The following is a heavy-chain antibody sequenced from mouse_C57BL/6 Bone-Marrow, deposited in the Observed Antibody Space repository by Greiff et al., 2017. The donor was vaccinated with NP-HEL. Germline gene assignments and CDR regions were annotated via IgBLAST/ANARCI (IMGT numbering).Heavy chain of an antibody. J-gene: IGHJ4*01. Sequence: VKLMESGAELARPGASVKLSCKASGYTFTSYGISWVKQRTGQGLEWIGEIYPRSGNTYYNEKFKGKATLTADKSSSTAYMELRSLTSEDSAVYFCARGGYPFGMAMDYWGQGTSVTVSS. D-gene: IGHD2-2*01. CDR1: GYTFTSYG. V-gene: IGHV1-81*01. CDR3: ARGGYPFGMAMDY. CDR2: IYPRSGNT.